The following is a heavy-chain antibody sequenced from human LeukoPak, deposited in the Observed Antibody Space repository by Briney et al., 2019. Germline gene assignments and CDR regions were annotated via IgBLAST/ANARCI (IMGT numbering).Heavy chain of an antibody. CDR2: IIPILGIA. Sequence: SVKVSCKASGYTFTNYYLHWVRQAPGQGLEWMGRIIPILGIANYAQKFQGRVTITADKSTSTAYMELSSLRSEDTAVYYCARAASSSPYYYYGMDVWGQGTTVTVSS. V-gene: IGHV1-69*04. CDR1: GYTFTNYY. CDR3: ARAASSSPYYYYGMDV. J-gene: IGHJ6*02. D-gene: IGHD6-6*01.